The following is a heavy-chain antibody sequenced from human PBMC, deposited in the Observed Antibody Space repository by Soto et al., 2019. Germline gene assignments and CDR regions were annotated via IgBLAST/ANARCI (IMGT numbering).Heavy chain of an antibody. V-gene: IGHV1-3*01. CDR2: INAGNGNT. D-gene: IGHD3-22*01. CDR1: GYTFTSYA. CDR3: AAQDYYDSSGYLG. J-gene: IGHJ4*02. Sequence: QVQLVQSGAEVKKPGASVKVSCKASGYTFTSYAMHWVRQAPGQRLEWMGWINAGNGNTKYSQKFQGRVTITRDTSASTAYMELSSLRSEDTAVYYCAAQDYYDSSGYLGWGQGTLVTVSS.